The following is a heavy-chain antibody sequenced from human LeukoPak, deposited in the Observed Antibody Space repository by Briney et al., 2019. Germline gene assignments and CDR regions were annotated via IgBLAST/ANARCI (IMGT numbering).Heavy chain of an antibody. D-gene: IGHD3-10*01. J-gene: IGHJ4*02. Sequence: GGSLRLSCAASGFTFSSDAMSWVRQAPGKGLEWVSAISGSGGSTYYADSVKGRFTISRDNSKNTLYLQMNSLRAEDTAMYYCARVMGYGSGSYDYWGQGTLVTVSS. CDR3: ARVMGYGSGSYDY. CDR1: GFTFSSDA. V-gene: IGHV3-23*01. CDR2: ISGSGGST.